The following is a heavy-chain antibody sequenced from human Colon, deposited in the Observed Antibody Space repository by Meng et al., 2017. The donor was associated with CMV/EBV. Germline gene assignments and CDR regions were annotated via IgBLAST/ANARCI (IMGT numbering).Heavy chain of an antibody. V-gene: IGHV3-21*01. CDR3: ARAHTIFGVVEPSDY. J-gene: IGHJ4*02. D-gene: IGHD3-3*01. Sequence: GSLRLSCGASGFTFSSYSMNWVRQAPGKGLEWVSSITSTSTYIYYADSVKGRFTISRDNAKNSLYLQMNSLRAEDTAVYYCARAHTIFGVVEPSDYWGQGTLVTVSS. CDR2: ITSTSTYI. CDR1: GFTFSSYS.